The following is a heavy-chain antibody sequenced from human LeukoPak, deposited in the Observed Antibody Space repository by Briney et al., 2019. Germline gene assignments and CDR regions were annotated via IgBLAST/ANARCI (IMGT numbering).Heavy chain of an antibody. CDR1: GFTVSSNY. V-gene: IGHV3-53*01. D-gene: IGHD7-27*01. Sequence: PGGSLRLSCAASGFTVSSNYMSWVRQAPGKGLEWVLVLYSSGTTYYADSVRGRFTISRDNSKNTLYLQMNSLRAEDTAVYYCARGTGVRYFDLWGRGTLVTVSS. J-gene: IGHJ2*01. CDR2: LYSSGTT. CDR3: ARGTGVRYFDL.